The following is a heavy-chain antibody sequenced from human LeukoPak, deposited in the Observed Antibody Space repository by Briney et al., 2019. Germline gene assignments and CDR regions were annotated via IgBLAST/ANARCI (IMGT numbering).Heavy chain of an antibody. V-gene: IGHV4-4*02. CDR3: ARSCSGGSCGAFDI. J-gene: IGHJ3*02. CDR2: IYHSGST. D-gene: IGHD2-15*01. CDR1: GGSISSSNW. Sequence: PSETLSLTCAVSGGSISSSNWWSWVRQPPGKGLEWIGEIYHSGSTNYNPSLKSRVTISVDKSKNQFSLKLSSVTAADTAVYYCARSCSGGSCGAFDIWGQGTMVTVSS.